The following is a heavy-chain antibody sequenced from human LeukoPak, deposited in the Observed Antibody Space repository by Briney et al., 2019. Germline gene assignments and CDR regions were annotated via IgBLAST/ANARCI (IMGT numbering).Heavy chain of an antibody. CDR1: GYTFTSYG. CDR3: ARDTWVPAAPNWFDP. CDR2: ISAYNGNT. D-gene: IGHD2-2*01. V-gene: IGHV1-18*01. J-gene: IGHJ5*02. Sequence: GASVKVSCTASGYTFTSYGISWVRQAPGQGLEWMGWISAYNGNTNYAQKLQGRVTMTTDTSTSTAYMELRSLRSDDTAVYYCARDTWVPAAPNWFDPWGQGTLVTVSS.